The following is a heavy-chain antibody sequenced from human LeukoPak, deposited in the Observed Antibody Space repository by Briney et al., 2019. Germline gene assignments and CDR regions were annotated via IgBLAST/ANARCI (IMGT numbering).Heavy chain of an antibody. J-gene: IGHJ4*02. Sequence: GGSLRLSCAASGFTFSSYWMNWVRQAPGKGLEWVANIKHDGSEKYYVDSVRGRFTISRDNAKKSLYLQMNSLRAEDTAVYYCASHCRITTRPDSDYWGQGTLVTVSS. CDR3: ASHCRITTRPDSDY. D-gene: IGHD6-6*01. CDR2: IKHDGSEK. V-gene: IGHV3-7*01. CDR1: GFTFSSYW.